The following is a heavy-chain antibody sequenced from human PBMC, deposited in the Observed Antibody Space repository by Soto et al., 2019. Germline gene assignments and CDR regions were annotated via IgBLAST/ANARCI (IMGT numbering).Heavy chain of an antibody. CDR3: AKDSGGGVGLFDF. V-gene: IGHV3-9*01. J-gene: IGHJ4*02. CDR2: ISWNSGSI. Sequence: ELQLVESGGGLVQPGRSLRLSCTSSGFTFDDHAMHWVRQAPGKGLEGVSGISWNSGSIGYADSVRGRFTISRDNAKNSLYLQMNILSAEDPALYYCAKDSGGGVGLFDFWGQGTLVTVSS. D-gene: IGHD3-16*01. CDR1: GFTFDDHA.